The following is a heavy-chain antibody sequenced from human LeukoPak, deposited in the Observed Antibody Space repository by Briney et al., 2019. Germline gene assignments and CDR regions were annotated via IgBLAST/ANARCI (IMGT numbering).Heavy chain of an antibody. Sequence: KPSETLSLTCTVSGASISSYYWSWIRQPAGKGLEWIGRIHTTGGTRYNPSLKSRITMSVDASKNQFSLKVSSVTAADTAVYYCARDLAQGYCPSSSCSSPLFDYWGQGTLVTVSS. CDR3: ARDLAQGYCPSSSCSSPLFDY. J-gene: IGHJ4*02. CDR2: IHTTGGT. V-gene: IGHV4-4*07. CDR1: GASISSYY. D-gene: IGHD2-2*01.